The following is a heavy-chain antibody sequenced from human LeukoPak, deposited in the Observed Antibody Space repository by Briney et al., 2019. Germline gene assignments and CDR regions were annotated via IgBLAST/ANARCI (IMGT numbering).Heavy chain of an antibody. CDR1: GYTFTRYD. J-gene: IGHJ1*01. CDR3: ARIEGDSIAARPEYFQH. D-gene: IGHD6-6*01. Sequence: ASVTVSCKASGYTFTRYDINWVRQATGQGLEWMGWMNPNSGNTGYAQKFQGRVTMTRNTSISTAYMELSSLRSEDTAVYYCARIEGDSIAARPEYFQHWGQGTLVTVSS. CDR2: MNPNSGNT. V-gene: IGHV1-8*01.